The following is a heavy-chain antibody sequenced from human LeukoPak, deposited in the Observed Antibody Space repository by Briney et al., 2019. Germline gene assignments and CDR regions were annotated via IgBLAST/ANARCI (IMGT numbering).Heavy chain of an antibody. CDR3: ARHFVTYPHYFEY. D-gene: IGHD2-21*01. CDR1: LGSISSYY. CDR2: IYYSGSA. J-gene: IGHJ4*02. V-gene: IGHV4-59*08. Sequence: SETLSLTPTVSLGSISSYYWCCIRQPPGKGLECVAFIYYSGSAIYNPSLKSRVTISVDTSKKQFSLRLSSVTAADTAVYYCARHFVTYPHYFEYWGQGTLVTVSS.